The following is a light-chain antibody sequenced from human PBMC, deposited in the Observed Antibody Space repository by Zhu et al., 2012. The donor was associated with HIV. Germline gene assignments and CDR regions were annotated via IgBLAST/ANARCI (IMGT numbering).Light chain of an antibody. CDR2: GAS. CDR3: QQYGSSPFT. J-gene: IGKJ3*01. V-gene: IGKV3-20*01. Sequence: EIVLTQSPGTLSLSPGERATLSCRASQTIDTTYLAWYQHKPGQPPRLLIYGASSRATGIPDRFSGTGSGTDFTLTISRLEPEDFAVYYCQQYGSSPFTFGPGTKVDIK. CDR1: QTIDTTY.